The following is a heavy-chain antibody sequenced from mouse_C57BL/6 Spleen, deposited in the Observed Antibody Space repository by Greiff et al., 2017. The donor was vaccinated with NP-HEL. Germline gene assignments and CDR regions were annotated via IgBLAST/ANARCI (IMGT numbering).Heavy chain of an antibody. CDR2: ISSGGDYI. Sequence: EVQVVESGEGLVKPGGSLKLSCAASGFTFSSYAMSWVRQTPEKRLEWVAYISSGGDYIYYADTVKGRFPISRDNARNTLYLQMSSLKSEDTAMYYCTRDRDYGRYYFDYWGQGTTLTVSS. J-gene: IGHJ2*01. CDR3: TRDRDYGRYYFDY. V-gene: IGHV5-9-1*02. CDR1: GFTFSSYA. D-gene: IGHD1-1*01.